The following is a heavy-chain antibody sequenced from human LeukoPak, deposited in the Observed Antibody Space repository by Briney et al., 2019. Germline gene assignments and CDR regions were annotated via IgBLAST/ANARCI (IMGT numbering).Heavy chain of an antibody. CDR3: ARGRDGYNFLNRGGYYYFDY. CDR1: GYTFTSYY. V-gene: IGHV1-46*01. Sequence: VASVKVSCKASGYTFTSYYMHWVRQAPGQGLEWMGIINPSGGSTSYAQKFQGRVTMTRDTSTSTVYMELSSLRSEDTAVYYCARGRDGYNFLNRGGYYYFDYWGQGILVTVSS. J-gene: IGHJ4*02. D-gene: IGHD5-24*01. CDR2: INPSGGST.